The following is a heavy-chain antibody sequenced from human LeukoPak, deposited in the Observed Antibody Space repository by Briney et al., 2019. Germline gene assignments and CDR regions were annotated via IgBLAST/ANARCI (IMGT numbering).Heavy chain of an antibody. CDR3: ARLPVTAIQEVYYFDY. CDR1: GYTFTSYY. D-gene: IGHD2-21*02. Sequence: SCKASGYTFTSYYMHRVRQAPGKGLEWVAVISYDGSNKYYADSVKGRFTISRDNSKNTLYLQMNSLRAEDTAVYYCARLPVTAIQEVYYFDYWGQGTLVTVSS. CDR2: ISYDGSNK. V-gene: IGHV3-30-3*01. J-gene: IGHJ4*02.